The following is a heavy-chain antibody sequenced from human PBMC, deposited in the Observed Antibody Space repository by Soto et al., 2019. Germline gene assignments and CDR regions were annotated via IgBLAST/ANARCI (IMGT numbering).Heavy chain of an antibody. CDR3: ARGMLSGAGGYKYYYYGMDV. Sequence: GGSLSLCYAGAAFSVTSYDMHWVRQGTGKGLEWVSVIGTAGDAYYSDSVKGRFTISRENDKSSVYLQMNSLRAEDTAVYYCARGMLSGAGGYKYYYYGMDVWGPGTTVTVPS. CDR2: IGTAGDA. CDR1: AFSVTSYD. D-gene: IGHD3-10*01. V-gene: IGHV3-13*01. J-gene: IGHJ6*02.